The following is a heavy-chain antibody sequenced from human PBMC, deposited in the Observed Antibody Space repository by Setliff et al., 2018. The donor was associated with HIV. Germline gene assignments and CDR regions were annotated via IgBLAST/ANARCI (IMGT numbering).Heavy chain of an antibody. CDR2: IKQDGSEK. CDR3: LRERNFWSRSPG. J-gene: IGHJ4*02. D-gene: IGHD3-3*01. V-gene: IGHV3-7*04. Sequence: GGSLRLSCTASGFTFSRYWMSWVRQAPGKGLEWVANIKQDGSEKYYVDSVKGRFTISRDNAKNSLSLQMNSLRAEDTAVYYCLRERNFWSRSPGWGQGTLVT. CDR1: GFTFSRYW.